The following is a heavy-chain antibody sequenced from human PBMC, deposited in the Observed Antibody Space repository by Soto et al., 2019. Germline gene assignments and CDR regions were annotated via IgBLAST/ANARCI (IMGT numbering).Heavy chain of an antibody. J-gene: IGHJ4*02. CDR2: ISSSSTYI. V-gene: IGHV3-21*01. D-gene: IGHD2-15*01. CDR1: GFTFSSYS. CDR3: ARAYCSGDTCYGHFDY. Sequence: EVQLVESGGGLVTPGGSLRLSCATSGFTFSSYSMNWVRQAPGKGLEWVPSISSSSTYIYYADSVKGRFTISRDNAKNSLYLQMNSLRADDTAVYYCARAYCSGDTCYGHFDYWGQGILVTVSS.